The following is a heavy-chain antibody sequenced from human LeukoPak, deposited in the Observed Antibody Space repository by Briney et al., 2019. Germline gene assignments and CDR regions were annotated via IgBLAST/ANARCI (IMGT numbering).Heavy chain of an antibody. CDR2: ISGSGGST. D-gene: IGHD3-22*01. J-gene: IGHJ4*02. CDR3: AKAWGTYYYDSSGLPSN. V-gene: IGHV3-23*01. CDR1: GFTFSSYA. Sequence: PGGSLRLSCAASGFTFSSYAMSWVRQAPGKGLEWVSAISGSGGSTYYADSVKGQFTISGDNSKNTLYLQMNSLRAEDTAVYYCAKAWGTYYYDSSGLPSNWGQGTLVTVSS.